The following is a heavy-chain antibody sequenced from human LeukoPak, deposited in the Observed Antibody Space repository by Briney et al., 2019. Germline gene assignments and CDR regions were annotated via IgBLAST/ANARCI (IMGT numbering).Heavy chain of an antibody. Sequence: GGSLRLSCAASGFTFSSCGMSWVRQAPGKGLEWVSAISGSGGSTYYADSVKGRFTISRDNSKNTLYLQMNSLRAEDTAVYYCAKYTVDTPFDYWGQGTLVTVSS. CDR1: GFTFSSCG. D-gene: IGHD2-2*02. CDR3: AKYTVDTPFDY. CDR2: ISGSGGST. V-gene: IGHV3-23*01. J-gene: IGHJ4*02.